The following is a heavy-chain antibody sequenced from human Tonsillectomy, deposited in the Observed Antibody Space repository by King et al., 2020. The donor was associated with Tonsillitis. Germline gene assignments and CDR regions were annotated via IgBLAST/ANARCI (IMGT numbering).Heavy chain of an antibody. J-gene: IGHJ4*02. Sequence: GQLVQSGGGLVRPGGSLRLSCVASGFRFSDYTMNWVRQAPGKGLEWISHIGGGNYYADYVEGRFTISRDNAKNSLFLQMNNLRDDDTALYYCGRDRGGAQAPLDYWGQGTVVTVSS. CDR2: IGGGN. D-gene: IGHD2-15*01. CDR3: GRDRGGAQAPLDY. V-gene: IGHV3-48*02. CDR1: GFRFSDYT.